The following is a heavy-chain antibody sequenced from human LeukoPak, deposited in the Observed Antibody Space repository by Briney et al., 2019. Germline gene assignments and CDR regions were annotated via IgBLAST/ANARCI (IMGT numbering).Heavy chain of an antibody. D-gene: IGHD3-9*01. J-gene: IGHJ6*03. CDR2: IRSKAYGGTT. V-gene: IGHV3-49*04. CDR1: GFTFGDYA. Sequence: GGSLRLSCTASGFTFGDYAMSWVRQAPGKGLEWVGFIRSKAYGGTTEYAASVKGRFTISRDDSKSIAYLQMNSLKTEDTAVYYCTRSGNFDWLFHYYYMDVWGKGTTVTISS. CDR3: TRSGNFDWLFHYYYMDV.